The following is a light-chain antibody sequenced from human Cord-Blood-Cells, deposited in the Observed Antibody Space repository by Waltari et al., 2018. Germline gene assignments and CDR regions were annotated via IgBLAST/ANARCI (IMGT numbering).Light chain of an antibody. CDR1: QSVSSN. Sequence: EIVMTQSPATLSVSPGERATLSCRASQSVSSNLAWYQQKPGKAPRLLIYGASTRATVIPARFSGSGSGTEFTLTISSLQSEDFAVYYCQKYNNWPPFTFGPGTKVDIK. CDR3: QKYNNWPPFT. V-gene: IGKV3-15*01. CDR2: GAS. J-gene: IGKJ3*01.